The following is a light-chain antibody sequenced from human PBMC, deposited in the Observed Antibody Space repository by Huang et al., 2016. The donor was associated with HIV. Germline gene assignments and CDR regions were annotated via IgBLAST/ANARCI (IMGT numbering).Light chain of an antibody. J-gene: IGKJ1*01. CDR3: QQYYTYPWT. CDR2: EAS. CDR1: QSIGSW. Sequence: DIQMTQSPSTLSASVGDRVTIACRASQSIGSWLAWYQQKPGTAPKLLIYEASTVETGGPSRLSGSGSGTEFTLTISSLQPDDFATYYCQQYYTYPWTFGQGTKVEIK. V-gene: IGKV1-5*03.